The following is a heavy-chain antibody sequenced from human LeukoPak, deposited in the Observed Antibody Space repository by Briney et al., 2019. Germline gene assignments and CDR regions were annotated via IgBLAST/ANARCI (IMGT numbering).Heavy chain of an antibody. Sequence: PGGSLRLSCVASGITFSNYAVSWVRQAPEKGLDWVSVISGSAHKIRYADSVKGRFTISRDNSENIVYLQMNNLRVEDTAVYYCAKDPNGDYVGAFDMWGPGTMVTVSS. D-gene: IGHD4-17*01. CDR3: AKDPNGDYVGAFDM. CDR2: ISGSAHKI. CDR1: GITFSNYA. J-gene: IGHJ3*02. V-gene: IGHV3-23*01.